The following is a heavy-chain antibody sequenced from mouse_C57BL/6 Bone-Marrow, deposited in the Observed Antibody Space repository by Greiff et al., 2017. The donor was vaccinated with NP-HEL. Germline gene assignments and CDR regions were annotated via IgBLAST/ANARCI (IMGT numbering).Heavy chain of an antibody. J-gene: IGHJ4*01. Sequence: QVQLQQSGAELARPGASVKLSCQASGYTFPSYGISWVKQRTGQGLEWIGEIYPRSGNTYYNEKFQGKATLTADKSSSTAYMELRSLTSEDSAVYFCARSGKRYYAMDYWGQGTSVTDSS. D-gene: IGHD3-1*01. CDR2: IYPRSGNT. V-gene: IGHV1-81*01. CDR3: ARSGKRYYAMDY. CDR1: GYTFPSYG.